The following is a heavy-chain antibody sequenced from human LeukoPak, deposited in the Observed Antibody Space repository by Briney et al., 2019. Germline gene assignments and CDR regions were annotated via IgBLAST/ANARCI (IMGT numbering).Heavy chain of an antibody. V-gene: IGHV3-66*02. CDR3: ARGHDAFDI. CDR1: GFTFSSYS. CDR2: IYSGVST. Sequence: PGGSLRLSCAASGFTFSSYSMNWVRQAPGKGLEWVSVIYSGVSTYYADSVKGRFTISRDNSKNTLYLQMNSLRADDTAVYYCARGHDAFDIWGQGTMVTVSP. J-gene: IGHJ3*02.